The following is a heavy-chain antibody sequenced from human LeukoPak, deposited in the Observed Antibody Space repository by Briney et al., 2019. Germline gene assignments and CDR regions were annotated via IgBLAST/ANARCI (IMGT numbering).Heavy chain of an antibody. J-gene: IGHJ4*02. CDR2: ISSSGSTI. CDR3: AREGYCSGGSCHPFDY. D-gene: IGHD2-15*01. CDR1: GFTFSDYY. V-gene: IGHV3-11*04. Sequence: PGWSLRLSCASSGFTFSDYYMSWTRQAPGKGLEWVSYISSSGSTIYYADSVKGRFTISRDNAKNSLYLQMNSLRAEDTGVYYCAREGYCSGGSCHPFDYWGQGTLVTVSS.